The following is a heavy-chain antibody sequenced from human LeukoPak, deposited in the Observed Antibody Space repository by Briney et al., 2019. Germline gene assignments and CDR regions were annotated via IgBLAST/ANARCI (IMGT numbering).Heavy chain of an antibody. Sequence: GESLRLSCAASGFMFADYAMHWVRQAPGKGLEWVSGISWNSGSIGYADSVKGRFTISRDNAKNSLYLQMNSLRAEDMALYYCAKGYSGIAAAGTDYWGQGTLVTVSS. CDR2: ISWNSGSI. CDR3: AKGYSGIAAAGTDY. V-gene: IGHV3-9*03. CDR1: GFMFADYA. D-gene: IGHD6-13*01. J-gene: IGHJ4*02.